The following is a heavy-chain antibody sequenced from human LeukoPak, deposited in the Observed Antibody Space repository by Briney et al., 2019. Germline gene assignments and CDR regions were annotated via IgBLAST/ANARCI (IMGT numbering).Heavy chain of an antibody. V-gene: IGHV3-64*01. J-gene: IGHJ4*02. D-gene: IGHD2-15*01. CDR1: GFTFSSYA. CDR2: ISSNGGST. Sequence: PGGSLRLSCAASGFTFSSYAMHWVRQAPGKGLEYVSAISSNGGSTYYANSVKGRFTISRDNSKNTLCLQMGSLRAEDMAVYYCARGVAPTSIDYWGQGTLVTVSS. CDR3: ARGVAPTSIDY.